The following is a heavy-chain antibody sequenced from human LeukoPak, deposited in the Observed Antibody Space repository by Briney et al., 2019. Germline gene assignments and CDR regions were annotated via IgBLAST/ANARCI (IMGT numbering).Heavy chain of an antibody. D-gene: IGHD2-2*02. Sequence: SETLSLTCTVSGGSISSYYWSWIRQPPGKGLEWIGDIYYSGSTNYNPSLKSRVTISVDTSKNQFSLKLSSVTAADTAVYYCARAHRYCSSASCYSDWFGPWGQGTLVTVSS. V-gene: IGHV4-59*08. CDR2: IYYSGST. CDR3: ARAHRYCSSASCYSDWFGP. J-gene: IGHJ5*02. CDR1: GGSISSYY.